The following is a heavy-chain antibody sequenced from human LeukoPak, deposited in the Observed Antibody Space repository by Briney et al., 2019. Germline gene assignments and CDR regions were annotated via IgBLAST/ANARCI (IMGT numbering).Heavy chain of an antibody. J-gene: IGHJ6*02. Sequence: GGSLRLSCAASGFTFNSYSMNWVRQAPGKGLEWVSYISSSSSTIYYADSVKGRFTISRDNARNSLYLQMNSLRAEDTAVYYCARLISAAGTGGYYYGMDVWGQGTTVTVSS. CDR3: ARLISAAGTGGYYYGMDV. CDR1: GFTFNSYS. D-gene: IGHD6-13*01. V-gene: IGHV3-48*01. CDR2: ISSSSSTI.